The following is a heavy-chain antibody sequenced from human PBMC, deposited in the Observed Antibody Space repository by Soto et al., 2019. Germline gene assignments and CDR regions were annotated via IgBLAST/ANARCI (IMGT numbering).Heavy chain of an antibody. CDR2: IFSNDEK. Sequence: QVTLKESGPVLVKPTETLTLTCTVSGFSLNTARMGVSWIRQPPGKALEWLANIFSNDEKSYSTSLKSRLNISKDTSKGQVVLTMTNVDPVDTATYYCARIGQPLALDYWGQGTLVTVSS. V-gene: IGHV2-26*01. J-gene: IGHJ4*02. CDR3: ARIGQPLALDY. CDR1: GFSLNTARMG. D-gene: IGHD6-13*01.